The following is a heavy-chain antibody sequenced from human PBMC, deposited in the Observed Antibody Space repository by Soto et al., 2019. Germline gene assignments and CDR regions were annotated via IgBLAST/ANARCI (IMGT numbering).Heavy chain of an antibody. D-gene: IGHD2-2*01. CDR3: ASTPSDCSSTSCHPYYYYMDV. CDR2: MNPNSGNT. V-gene: IGHV1-8*01. Sequence: QVQLVQSGAEVKKPGASVKVSCKASGYTFTSYDINWVRQATGQGLEWMGWMNPNSGNTGYAQKFQGRVTMTRNTSISTAYMELSSLRSEDTAVYYCASTPSDCSSTSCHPYYYYMDVWGKGTTVTVSS. J-gene: IGHJ6*03. CDR1: GYTFTSYD.